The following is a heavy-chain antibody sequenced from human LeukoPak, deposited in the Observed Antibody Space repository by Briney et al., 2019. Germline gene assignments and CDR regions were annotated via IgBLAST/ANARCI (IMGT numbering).Heavy chain of an antibody. Sequence: GGSLRLSCAASGFTFSDYYMGWIRQAPGEGLEWVSYISSSGSTIYCADSVKGRFTISRDNAKNSLYLQMNSLRAEDTAVYYCASRARSGYYYYYGMDVWGQGTTVTVSS. CDR2: ISSSGSTI. CDR3: ASRARSGYYYYYGMDV. D-gene: IGHD2-15*01. J-gene: IGHJ6*02. CDR1: GFTFSDYY. V-gene: IGHV3-11*01.